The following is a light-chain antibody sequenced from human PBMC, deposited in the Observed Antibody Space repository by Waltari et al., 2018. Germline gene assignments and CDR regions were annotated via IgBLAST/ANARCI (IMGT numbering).Light chain of an antibody. CDR1: QGISSW. CDR3: QQRNTFPPT. J-gene: IGKJ3*01. Sequence: DIQMTQSPSSVSASVGDRVTITCRASQGISSWLAWYQQKTGKAPQLLIYAAASLIIGVPSMFVGSGAWTDFTLIISSLQPEDFATYYCQQRNTFPPTFGPGTKVEMK. CDR2: AAA. V-gene: IGKV1-12*01.